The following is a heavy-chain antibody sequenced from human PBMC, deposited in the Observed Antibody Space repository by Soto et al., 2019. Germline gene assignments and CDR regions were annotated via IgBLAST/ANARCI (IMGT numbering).Heavy chain of an antibody. CDR2: VRGTDGTT. Sequence: DVQLLESGGGLVQPGGSLRLSCAGSGFIFSNYDMNWVRQAAGKGLEWVSTVRGTDGTTNYADSVKGRFTISRDNSKNTLYLQMNSLRTEDTAVYYCAKNLDGLSSIFDCWGQGTLVTVSS. CDR3: AKNLDGLSSIFDC. CDR1: GFIFSNYD. V-gene: IGHV3-23*01. J-gene: IGHJ4*02.